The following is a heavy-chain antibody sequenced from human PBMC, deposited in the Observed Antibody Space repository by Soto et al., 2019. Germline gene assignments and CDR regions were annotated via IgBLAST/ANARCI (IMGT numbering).Heavy chain of an antibody. CDR1: GFTCSSYG. Sequence: QVQLVESGGGVVQPGRSLRLSCAASGFTCSSYGMHWVRQAPGKGLEWVALISYDGSDKYYADSVKGRFTISRDNSKNTLYLQINSLRVEDTALYYCGAGQYFSDYWGQGTLVTVSS. D-gene: IGHD6-13*01. V-gene: IGHV3-30*03. CDR3: GAGQYFSDY. CDR2: ISYDGSDK. J-gene: IGHJ4*02.